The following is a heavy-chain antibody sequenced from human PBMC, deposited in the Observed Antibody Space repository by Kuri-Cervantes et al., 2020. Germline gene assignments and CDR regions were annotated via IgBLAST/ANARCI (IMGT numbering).Heavy chain of an antibody. CDR1: GDSINSLYHY. Sequence: GSLRLSCSVSGDSINSLYHYWGWIRQPPGKGLAWIGSAYYSGTTYYNPSLKSRVAISVDTSKNQFSLELKSVTAADTAFYYCARDCDILAGPFFHNWFDPWGQGILVTVSS. CDR3: ARDCDILAGPFFHNWFDP. CDR2: AYYSGTT. V-gene: IGHV4-39*07. J-gene: IGHJ5*02. D-gene: IGHD3-9*01.